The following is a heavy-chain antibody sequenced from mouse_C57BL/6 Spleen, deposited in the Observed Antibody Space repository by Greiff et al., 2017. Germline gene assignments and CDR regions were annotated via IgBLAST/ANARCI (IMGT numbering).Heavy chain of an antibody. CDR1: GYTFTDYY. CDR2: INPNNGGT. J-gene: IGHJ2*01. D-gene: IGHD1-1*01. CDR3: ARLRIFDYYGSSYPLDY. V-gene: IGHV1-26*01. Sequence: VQLQQSGPELVKPGASVKISCKASGYTFTDYYMNWVKQSHGKSLEWIGDINPNNGGTSYNQKFKGKATLTVDKSSSTAYMELRSLTSEDSAVYYCARLRIFDYYGSSYPLDYWGQGTTLTVSS.